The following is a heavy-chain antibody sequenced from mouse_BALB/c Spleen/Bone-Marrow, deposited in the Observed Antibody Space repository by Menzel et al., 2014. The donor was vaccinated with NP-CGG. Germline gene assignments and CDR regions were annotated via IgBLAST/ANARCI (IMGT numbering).Heavy chain of an antibody. D-gene: IGHD2-4*01. CDR1: GFTFNNYG. V-gene: IGHV5-9-2*01. Sequence: EVKVEESGGGLVKSGGSLKLSCAASGFTFNNYGMSWVRQTPEKRLEWVATISGGGSYTFYPDSVKGRFTISRDNAKNVLYLQLSSLRSEDTALYYCARHAYYDQTEVSFVYWGQGTLVTVSA. CDR2: ISGGGSYT. J-gene: IGHJ3*01. CDR3: ARHAYYDQTEVSFVY.